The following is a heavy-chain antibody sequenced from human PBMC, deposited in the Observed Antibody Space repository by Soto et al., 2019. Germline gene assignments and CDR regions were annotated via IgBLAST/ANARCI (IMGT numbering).Heavy chain of an antibody. Sequence: EVQLLESGGGLVQPGGSLRLSCAASGFTFSSYAMNWVRQAPGKGLEWVSTISGSGVSTYYADSVKGRFTISRDNSKNTLYLQMNSRIAEDTAVYYCAKDRQGSYFDYWGQGTLVTVSS. D-gene: IGHD1-26*01. CDR2: ISGSGVST. CDR1: GFTFSSYA. CDR3: AKDRQGSYFDY. J-gene: IGHJ4*02. V-gene: IGHV3-23*01.